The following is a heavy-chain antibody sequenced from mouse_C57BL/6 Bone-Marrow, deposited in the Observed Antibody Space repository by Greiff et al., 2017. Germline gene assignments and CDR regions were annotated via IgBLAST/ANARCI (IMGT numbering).Heavy chain of an antibody. CDR1: GYTFTNYW. CDR2: IYPGGGYT. Sequence: QVQLQQSGAELVRPGTSVKMSCKASGYTFTNYWIGWAKQRPGHGLEWIGDIYPGGGYTNYNEKFKGKATLTADKSSSTAYMQFSSLTSEDSAIYYCARYYCGYHWYFDVWGTGTTVTVSS. J-gene: IGHJ1*03. CDR3: ARYYCGYHWYFDV. D-gene: IGHD2-2*01. V-gene: IGHV1-63*01.